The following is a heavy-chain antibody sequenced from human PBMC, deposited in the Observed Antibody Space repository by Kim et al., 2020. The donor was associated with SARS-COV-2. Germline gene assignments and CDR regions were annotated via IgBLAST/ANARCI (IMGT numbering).Heavy chain of an antibody. CDR1: GGPISSGGYS. Sequence: SETLSLTCAVSGGPISSGGYSWSWIRQPPGKGLEWIGYIYHSGSTYYNPSLKSRVTISVDRSKNQFSLKLSSVTAADTAVYYCASGCSSTSCPPYDSEYFQHWGQGTLVTVSS. J-gene: IGHJ1*01. V-gene: IGHV4-30-2*01. CDR2: IYHSGST. D-gene: IGHD2-2*01. CDR3: ASGCSSTSCPPYDSEYFQH.